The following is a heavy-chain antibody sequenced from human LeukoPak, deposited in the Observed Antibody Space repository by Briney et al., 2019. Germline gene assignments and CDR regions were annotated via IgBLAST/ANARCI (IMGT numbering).Heavy chain of an antibody. CDR2: ISRSGSTI. Sequence: GGSLRLSCAASGFTFSSYEMNWVRQAPGKGLEWVSYISRSGSTINYADSVKGRFTISRDNAKNSLYLQMNSLRDEDTAVYYCARDNEYSSSSHRYWGQGTLVTVSS. V-gene: IGHV3-48*03. J-gene: IGHJ4*02. CDR1: GFTFSSYE. CDR3: ARDNEYSSSSHRY. D-gene: IGHD6-13*01.